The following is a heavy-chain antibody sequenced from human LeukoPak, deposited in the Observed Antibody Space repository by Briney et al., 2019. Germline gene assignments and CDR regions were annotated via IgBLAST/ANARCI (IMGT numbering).Heavy chain of an antibody. CDR1: GGSISSYY. Sequence: SETLSLTCTVSGGSISSYYWSWIRQPPGKGLEWIGYIYYSGSTNYNPSLKSRVTISVDTSKNQFSLKLSSVTAADTAVYYCARHWRPYSSGRQYYFDYWGQGTLVTVSS. J-gene: IGHJ4*02. CDR3: ARHWRPYSSGRQYYFDY. CDR2: IYYSGST. V-gene: IGHV4-59*01. D-gene: IGHD6-19*01.